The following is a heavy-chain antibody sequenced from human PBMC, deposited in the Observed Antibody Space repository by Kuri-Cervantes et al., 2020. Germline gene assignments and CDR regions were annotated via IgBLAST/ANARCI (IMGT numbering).Heavy chain of an antibody. CDR1: GFTFEDYA. D-gene: IGHD3-22*01. Sequence: GGSLRLSCAATGFTFEDYAMHWVRQAPGKGLEWVSSISWNSVNIGYADAVKGRLTISRDNAKNSLYLQMNSLRADDTALYYCARIHYYYDSSGYSQYYFDYWGQGTLVTVSS. CDR2: ISWNSVNI. V-gene: IGHV3-9*01. J-gene: IGHJ4*02. CDR3: ARIHYYYDSSGYSQYYFDY.